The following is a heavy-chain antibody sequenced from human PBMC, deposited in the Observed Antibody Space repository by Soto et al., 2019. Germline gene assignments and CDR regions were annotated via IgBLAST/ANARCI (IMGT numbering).Heavy chain of an antibody. CDR3: ARNPMV. V-gene: IGHV4-31*03. D-gene: IGHD3-10*01. Sequence: QVQLQESGPGLVKPSQTLSLTCTVSGGSISSGGYYWSWIRQHPGKGLEWIGYIYYSGSTYYNPSLXSXXTISVDTSKNQFSLKLSSVTAAVAALYVGARNPMVWCQGTLVTVSS. CDR2: IYYSGST. CDR1: GGSISSGGYY. J-gene: IGHJ4*02.